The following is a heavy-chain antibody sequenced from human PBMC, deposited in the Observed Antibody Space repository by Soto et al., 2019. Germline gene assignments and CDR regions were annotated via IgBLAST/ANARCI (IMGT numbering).Heavy chain of an antibody. CDR1: GFTFSTYN. Sequence: EVQLVESGGGLVKPGGSLRLSCVASGFTFSTYNMNWVRQAPGKGLEWVSSIGGSSSSTYYADSVKGRFTISRDNAKNSLYLQMNSLRAEDTAVYECARGSFGAYWGQGTLVTVSS. J-gene: IGHJ4*02. CDR2: IGGSSSST. D-gene: IGHD3-10*01. V-gene: IGHV3-21*01. CDR3: ARGSFGAY.